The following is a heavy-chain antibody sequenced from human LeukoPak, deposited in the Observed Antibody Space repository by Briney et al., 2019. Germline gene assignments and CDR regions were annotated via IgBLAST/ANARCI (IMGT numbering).Heavy chain of an antibody. D-gene: IGHD6-19*01. CDR1: GYTLTELS. Sequence: ASVKVSCKVSGYTLTELSMHWVRQAPGKGLEWMEGFDPEDGETIYAQKFQGRVTMTEDTSTDTAYMELSSLRSEDTAVYYCATDPMGGSGWYDDYWGQGTLVTVSS. V-gene: IGHV1-24*01. J-gene: IGHJ4*02. CDR2: FDPEDGET. CDR3: ATDPMGGSGWYDDY.